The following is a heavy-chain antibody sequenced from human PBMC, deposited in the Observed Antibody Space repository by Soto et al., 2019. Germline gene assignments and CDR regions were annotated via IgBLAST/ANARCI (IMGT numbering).Heavy chain of an antibody. V-gene: IGHV4-30-2*01. J-gene: IGHJ5*02. CDR1: GGSISSGGYS. Sequence: SETLSLTCAASGGSISSGGYSWSWIRQPPGKGLEWIGYIYHSGSTYYNPSLKSRVTISVDRSKNQFSLKLSSVTAADTAVYYCARGRDYYDTQNWFDPWGQGTLVTVSS. CDR3: ARGRDYYDTQNWFDP. CDR2: IYHSGST. D-gene: IGHD3-22*01.